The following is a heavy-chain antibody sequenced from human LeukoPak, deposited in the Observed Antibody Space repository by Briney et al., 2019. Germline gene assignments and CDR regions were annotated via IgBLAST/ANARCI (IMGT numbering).Heavy chain of an antibody. D-gene: IGHD6-6*01. CDR1: GGSISSLY. V-gene: IGHV4-59*08. Sequence: PSETLSLTCSVSGGSISSLYWSWIRQPPGKGREWIGYIYYTGSTNYNPSLKSRVTMFVDMSKNQFSLRLSSVTAADTAVYYCARHRAYSSSSPFDYWGQGTLVTVSS. CDR2: IYYTGST. J-gene: IGHJ4*02. CDR3: ARHRAYSSSSPFDY.